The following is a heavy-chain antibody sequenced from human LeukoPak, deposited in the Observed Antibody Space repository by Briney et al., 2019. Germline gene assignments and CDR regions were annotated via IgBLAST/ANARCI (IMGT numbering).Heavy chain of an antibody. J-gene: IGHJ6*03. Sequence: ASVKVSCKASGGTFSSYAISWVRQAPGQGLEWMGGIIPIFGTANYAQKFQGRVTITTDESTSTAYMELSSLRSEDTAVYYCARAGLGPYYYYYYMDVWGKGTTVTVSS. V-gene: IGHV1-69*05. D-gene: IGHD3-10*01. CDR3: ARAGLGPYYYYYYMDV. CDR2: IIPIFGTA. CDR1: GGTFSSYA.